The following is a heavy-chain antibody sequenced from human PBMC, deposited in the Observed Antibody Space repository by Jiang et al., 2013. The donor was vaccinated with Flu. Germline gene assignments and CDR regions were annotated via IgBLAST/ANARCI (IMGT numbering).Heavy chain of an antibody. CDR3: ARGPGTYPPDY. D-gene: IGHD3-10*01. CDR2: INTNTGNP. CDR1: GYTFSTYG. J-gene: IGHJ4*02. Sequence: QSGSELREPGASVKVSCKASGYTFSTYGMNWVRQAPGQGLEWMGWINTNTGNPTYAQGFTGQFVFSLDTSVSTAYLQISSLKAEDTAVYYCARGPGTYPPDYWGQGTLVTVSS. V-gene: IGHV7-4-1*02.